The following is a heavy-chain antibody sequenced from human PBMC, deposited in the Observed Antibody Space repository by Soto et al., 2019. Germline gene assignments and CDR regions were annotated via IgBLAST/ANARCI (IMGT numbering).Heavy chain of an antibody. V-gene: IGHV3-48*03. CDR2: ISSSGSTI. D-gene: IGHD6-19*01. CDR1: GFTFSRYE. CDR3: AREGSGVTVGFDP. Sequence: EVQLVESGGGLVQPGGSLRLSCAASGFTFSRYEMNWVRQAPGKGLEWVSYISSSGSTIYYADSVKGRFTISRDNAKHSLYLQMNSLRAEDTAVYYCAREGSGVTVGFDPWCQGTLVTVSA. J-gene: IGHJ5*02.